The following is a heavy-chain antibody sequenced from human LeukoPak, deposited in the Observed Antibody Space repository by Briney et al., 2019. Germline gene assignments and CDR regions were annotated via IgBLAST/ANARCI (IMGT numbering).Heavy chain of an antibody. CDR2: ISYSGST. CDR1: GDAISNLYWSSISSNY. J-gene: IGHJ3*02. Sequence: SETLSRTCIVSGDAISNLYWSSISSNYWCWIRQPPGQGLEWIGYISYSGSTNYNSSLKSRVTISVDTPKTQFSMKLSSVTAADTAVYYCARGGEDAFDIWGQGTMVTVSS. D-gene: IGHD3-10*01. CDR3: ARGGEDAFDI. V-gene: IGHV4-59*08.